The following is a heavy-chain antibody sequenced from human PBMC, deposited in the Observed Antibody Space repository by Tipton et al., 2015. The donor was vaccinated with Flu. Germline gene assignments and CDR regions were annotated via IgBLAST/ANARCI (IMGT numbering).Heavy chain of an antibody. V-gene: IGHV3-23*01. CDR3: AKWYSRHRCYYGPGNYDYYYYGMDV. CDR2: ISDSGGST. Sequence: SLRLSCAASGFTFSSYAMSWVRQAPGKGLEWVSGISDSGGSTYYADSVKGRFTISRDNSKNTLYLQMNSLRGEDTAVYYCAKWYSRHRCYYGPGNYDYYYYGMDVWGQGTTVTVSS. D-gene: IGHD3-10*01. J-gene: IGHJ6*02. CDR1: GFTFSSYA.